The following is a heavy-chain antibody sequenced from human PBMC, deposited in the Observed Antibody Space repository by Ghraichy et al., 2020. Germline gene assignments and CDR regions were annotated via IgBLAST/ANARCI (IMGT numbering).Heavy chain of an antibody. J-gene: IGHJ4*02. CDR3: ARASYSSSWYLDDY. V-gene: IGHV3-21*01. Sequence: ETLSLTCAASGFTFSSYSMNWVRQAPGKGLEWVSSISSSSSYIYYADSVKGRFTISRDNAKNSLYLQMNSLRAEDTAVYYCARASYSSSWYLDDYWGQGTLVTVSS. D-gene: IGHD6-13*01. CDR2: ISSSSSYI. CDR1: GFTFSSYS.